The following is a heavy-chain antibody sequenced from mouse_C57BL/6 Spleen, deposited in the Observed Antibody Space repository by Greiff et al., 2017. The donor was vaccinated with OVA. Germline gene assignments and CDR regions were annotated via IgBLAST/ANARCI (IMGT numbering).Heavy chain of an antibody. CDR2: IDPSDSET. V-gene: IGHV1-52*01. CDR1: GYTFTSYW. CDR3: ARDLERFDYGSSSFAY. Sequence: QVQLQQPGAELVRPGSSVKLSCKASGYTFTSYWMHWVKQRPIQGLEWIGNIDPSDSETHYNQKFKDKATLTVDKSSSTAYMQLSSLTSEDSAVYYYARDLERFDYGSSSFAYWGQGTLVTVSA. J-gene: IGHJ3*01. D-gene: IGHD1-1*01.